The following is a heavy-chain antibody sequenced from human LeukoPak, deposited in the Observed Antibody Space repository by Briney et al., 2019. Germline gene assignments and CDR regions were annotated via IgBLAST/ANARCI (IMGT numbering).Heavy chain of an antibody. CDR3: ARTRAPYDSSGYYYGYYFDY. D-gene: IGHD3-22*01. CDR2: IYYSGSI. CDR1: GGSISSSSYY. V-gene: IGHV4-39*07. J-gene: IGHJ4*02. Sequence: PSETLSLTCTVSGGSISSSSYYWGWIRQPPGKGLEWIGSIYYSGSIYYNPSLKSRVTISVDTSKNQFSLKLSSVTAADTAVYYCARTRAPYDSSGYYYGYYFDYWGQGTLVTVSS.